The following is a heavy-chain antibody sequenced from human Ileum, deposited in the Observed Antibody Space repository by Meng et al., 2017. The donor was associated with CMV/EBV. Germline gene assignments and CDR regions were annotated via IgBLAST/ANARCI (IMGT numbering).Heavy chain of an antibody. CDR3: ARHGNRYNDNWSNWFDP. CDR2: ISSSGATM. J-gene: IGHJ5*02. CDR1: GFTFSDYN. Sequence: GGSLRLSCGASGFTFSDYNMNWVRQAPGKGLEWISYISSSGATMYYADSVRGRFTITRDNTKDTLYLQMNSLRAEDTAVYYCARHGNRYNDNWSNWFDPWGQGTLVTVSS. V-gene: IGHV3-48*04. D-gene: IGHD1-1*01.